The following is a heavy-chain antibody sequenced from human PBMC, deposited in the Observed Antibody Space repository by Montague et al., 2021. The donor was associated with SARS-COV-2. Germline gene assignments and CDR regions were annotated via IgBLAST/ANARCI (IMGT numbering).Heavy chain of an antibody. D-gene: IGHD3-10*01. V-gene: IGHV4-61*02. CDR3: ASERAYDYGSGTYPGGFDI. J-gene: IGHJ3*02. CDR1: GGSISSGSYY. CDR2: IYTTGST. Sequence: TLSLTCTVSGGSISSGSYYWSWIRQPAGKGLEWIGRIYTTGSTYYNPSLKSRVTISVDTSKNQFSLKLSSVTAADTAAYYCASERAYDYGSGTYPGGFDIWGQGTMVTVSS.